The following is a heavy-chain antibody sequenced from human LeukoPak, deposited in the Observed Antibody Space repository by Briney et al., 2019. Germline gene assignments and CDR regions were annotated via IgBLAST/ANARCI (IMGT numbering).Heavy chain of an antibody. CDR1: GGSISSGGYY. D-gene: IGHD6-6*01. V-gene: IGHV4-30-2*01. J-gene: IGHJ4*02. CDR3: ARGVFSIAARPIDY. CDR2: IYHSGST. Sequence: SETLSLTCTVSGGSISSGGYYWSWIRQPPGKGLEWIGYIYHSGSTYYNPSLKSRVTISVDRSKNQFSPKLSSVTAADTAVYYCARGVFSIAARPIDYWGQGTLVTVSS.